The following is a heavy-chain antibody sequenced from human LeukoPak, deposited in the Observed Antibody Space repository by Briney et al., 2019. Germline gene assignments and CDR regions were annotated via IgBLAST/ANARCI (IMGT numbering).Heavy chain of an antibody. V-gene: IGHV4-39*07. CDR1: GGSISSSSYY. D-gene: IGHD6-6*01. CDR2: IYYSGST. Sequence: SETLSLTCTVSGGSISSSSYYWGWIRQPPGKGLEWIGSIYYSGSTYYNPSLKSRVTISVDTSKNQFSLKLSSVTAADTAVYYCARTTARPGDYWGQGTLVTVSS. CDR3: ARTTARPGDY. J-gene: IGHJ4*02.